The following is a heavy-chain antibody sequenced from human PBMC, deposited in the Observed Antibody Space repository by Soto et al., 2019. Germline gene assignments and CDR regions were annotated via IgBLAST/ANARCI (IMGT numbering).Heavy chain of an antibody. D-gene: IGHD3-10*02. Sequence: ASVKVSCKASGYTFTSYAMHWVRQAPGQRLEWMGWINAGNGNTKYSQKFQGRVTITRVTSASTAYMELSSLRSEDTAVYYCAGPYYDRNYYYGMDVWGQGTTVTVSS. V-gene: IGHV1-3*01. CDR2: INAGNGNT. CDR3: AGPYYDRNYYYGMDV. CDR1: GYTFTSYA. J-gene: IGHJ6*02.